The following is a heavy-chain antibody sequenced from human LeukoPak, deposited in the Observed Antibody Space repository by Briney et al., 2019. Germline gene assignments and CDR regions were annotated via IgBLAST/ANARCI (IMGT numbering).Heavy chain of an antibody. CDR2: IYYSGST. D-gene: IGHD7-27*01. V-gene: IGHV4-59*01. Sequence: SETLSLTCTVSGGSISSYYWSWIRQPPGKGLEWIGYIYYSGSTNYNPSLKSRVTISVDTSKNQFSLKLSSVTAADTVVYYCAREPWAEGFDYWGQGTLVTVSS. J-gene: IGHJ4*02. CDR1: GGSISSYY. CDR3: AREPWAEGFDY.